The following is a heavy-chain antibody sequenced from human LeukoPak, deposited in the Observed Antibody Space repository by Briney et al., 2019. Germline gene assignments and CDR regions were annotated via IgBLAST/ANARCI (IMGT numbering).Heavy chain of an antibody. J-gene: IGHJ4*02. D-gene: IGHD5-12*01. CDR3: ARVQVDIVATIYYFDY. CDR1: GYTFTSYD. Sequence: GESLKISCKGSGYTFTSYDINWVRQATGQGLEWMGWMNPNSGNTGYAQKFQGRVTITRNTSISTAYMELSSLRSEDTAVYYCARVQVDIVATIYYFDYWGQGTLVTVSS. CDR2: MNPNSGNT. V-gene: IGHV1-8*03.